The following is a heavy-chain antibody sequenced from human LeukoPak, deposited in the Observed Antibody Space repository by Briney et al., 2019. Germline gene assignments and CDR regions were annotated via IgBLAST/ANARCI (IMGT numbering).Heavy chain of an antibody. V-gene: IGHV4-59*01. CDR2: IYYSGST. Sequence: KTSETLSLTCTVSGGSISSYYWSWIRQPPGKGLEWIGYIYYSGSTNYNPPLKSRVTISVDTSKNQFSLKLSSVTAADTAVYYCARSGLVGFRWHFDYWGQGTLVTVSS. D-gene: IGHD6-6*01. CDR3: ARSGLVGFRWHFDY. J-gene: IGHJ4*02. CDR1: GGSISSYY.